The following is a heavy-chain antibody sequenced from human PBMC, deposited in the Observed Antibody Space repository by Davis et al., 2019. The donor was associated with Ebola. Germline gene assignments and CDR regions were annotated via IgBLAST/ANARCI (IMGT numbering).Heavy chain of an antibody. D-gene: IGHD4-17*01. CDR1: GGSISSSSYY. V-gene: IGHV4-39*07. Sequence: SETLSLTCTVSGGSISSSSYYWGWIRQPPGKGLEWIGEINHSGSTNYNPSLKSRVTISVDTSKNQFSLKLSSVTAADTAVYYCASTMTTVTLDVWGQGTTVTVSS. CDR2: INHSGST. J-gene: IGHJ6*02. CDR3: ASTMTTVTLDV.